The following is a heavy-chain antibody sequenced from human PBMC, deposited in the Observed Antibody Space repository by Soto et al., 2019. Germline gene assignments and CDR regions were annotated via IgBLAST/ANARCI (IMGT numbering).Heavy chain of an antibody. D-gene: IGHD3-10*01. CDR2: IYWDEYK. Sequence: QITLKESGPTLVKPTQTLTLTCSFSGFSLTTDGVGVGWVRQSPGEALEWLALIYWDEYKRYSPSLKTRPTITTDPSKHQVVLIMTNMAPVDTATYYCAHSRTLITVDAQVGDFDYWGQGTLVTVSS. J-gene: IGHJ4*02. CDR3: AHSRTLITVDAQVGDFDY. V-gene: IGHV2-5*02. CDR1: GFSLTTDGVG.